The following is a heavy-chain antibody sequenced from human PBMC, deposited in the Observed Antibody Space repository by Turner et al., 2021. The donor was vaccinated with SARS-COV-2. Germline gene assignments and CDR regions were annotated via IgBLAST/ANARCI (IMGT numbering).Heavy chain of an antibody. D-gene: IGHD3-22*01. CDR3: ARDGLHYYDISAYPNLASDY. CDR1: GFTFSSYS. Sequence: EVQLVESGGGLVQPGGSLRLSCAASGFTFSSYSMSWVRQAPGKGLEWVDNIKQDGSEKYYVDSVKGRFTISRDNAKNSLYLQMNSLRAEDTAVYYCARDGLHYYDISAYPNLASDYWGQGTLVTVSS. CDR2: IKQDGSEK. J-gene: IGHJ4*02. V-gene: IGHV3-7*01.